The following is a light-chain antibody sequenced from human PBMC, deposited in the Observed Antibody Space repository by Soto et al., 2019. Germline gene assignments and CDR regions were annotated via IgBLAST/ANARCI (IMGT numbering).Light chain of an antibody. CDR3: QKYNSAPPLT. CDR1: QGISNY. CDR2: AAS. J-gene: IGKJ4*01. Sequence: DIQMTQSPSSLSASVGDRVTITCRASQGISNYLAWYQQKPGKVPKILIYAASTLQAGVPSRFSGSGSGTEFTLTISSLQPEDVATYYCQKYNSAPPLTFGGGTKVEIK. V-gene: IGKV1-27*01.